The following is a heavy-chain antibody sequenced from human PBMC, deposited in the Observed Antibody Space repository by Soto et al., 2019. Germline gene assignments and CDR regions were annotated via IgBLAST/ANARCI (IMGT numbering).Heavy chain of an antibody. CDR3: ARDVESGSSQYYYYYYGIDV. Sequence: GGSLRLSCAASGFTFSSYAMHWVRQAPGKGLEWVAVISYDGSNKYYADSVKGRFTISRDNSKNTLYLQMNSLRAEDTAVYYCARDVESGSSQYYYYYYGIDVCGQGPTVTVYS. J-gene: IGHJ6*02. CDR1: GFTFSSYA. D-gene: IGHD1-26*01. CDR2: ISYDGSNK. V-gene: IGHV3-30-3*01.